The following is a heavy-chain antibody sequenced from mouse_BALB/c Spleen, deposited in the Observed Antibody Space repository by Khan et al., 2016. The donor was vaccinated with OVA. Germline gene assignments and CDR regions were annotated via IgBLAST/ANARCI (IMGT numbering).Heavy chain of an antibody. V-gene: IGHV3-2*02. CDR1: GYSITSGYG. CDR3: ARTARIKY. Sequence: EVQLQESGPGLVKPSQSLSLTCTVTGYSITSGYGWNWIRQFPGNKLEWMGYLSYSGSPNYNPSLKSRISITRHTSKNQFFLQLNYVTTEDTATYYRARTARIKYWGQGTTLTGSS. J-gene: IGHJ2*01. D-gene: IGHD1-2*01. CDR2: LSYSGSP.